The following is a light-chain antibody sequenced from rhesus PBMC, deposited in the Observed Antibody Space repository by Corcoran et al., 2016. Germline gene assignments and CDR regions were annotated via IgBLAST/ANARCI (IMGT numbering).Light chain of an antibody. CDR3: LQYTSSPWT. J-gene: IGKJ1*01. V-gene: IGKV1-22*01. CDR1: QGSSNL. CDR2: KAS. Sequence: DIQMTQSPSSLSASVGDTVTITCQASQGSSNLLAWYQPKQGKAPNLLMYKASSLQRGVPSRLSGSGSGTYLTLTINSLQPEDFATYYCLQYTSSPWTFGQGTKVEIK.